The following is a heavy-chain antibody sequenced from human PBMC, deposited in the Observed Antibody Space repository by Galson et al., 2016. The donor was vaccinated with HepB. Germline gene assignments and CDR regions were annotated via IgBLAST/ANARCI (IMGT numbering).Heavy chain of an antibody. J-gene: IGHJ3*02. D-gene: IGHD2-21*02. Sequence: SLRLSCAASGFTFSSFGMHWVRQAPGKGLEWVAVIWNDGTNKYYGDSVKGRFTVSRDNSKNTLYLQMNSLRAEDTAVYYCASKINECGGDCYGDTFDIWGQGTMVTVSS. V-gene: IGHV3-33*01. CDR3: ASKINECGGDCYGDTFDI. CDR2: IWNDGTNK. CDR1: GFTFSSFG.